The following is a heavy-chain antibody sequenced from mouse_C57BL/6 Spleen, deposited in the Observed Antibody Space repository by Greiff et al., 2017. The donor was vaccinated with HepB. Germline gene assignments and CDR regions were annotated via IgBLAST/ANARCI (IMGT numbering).Heavy chain of an antibody. CDR1: GFTFSSYA. Sequence: EVKLMESGGGLVKPGGSLKLSCAASGFTFSSYAMSWVRQTPEKRLEWVATISDGGSYTYYPDNVKGRFTISRDNAKNNLYLQMSHLKSEDTSMYYCARDCYYGLDYWGQGTTLTVSS. J-gene: IGHJ2*01. CDR3: ARDCYYGLDY. V-gene: IGHV5-4*01. D-gene: IGHD1-1*01. CDR2: ISDGGSYT.